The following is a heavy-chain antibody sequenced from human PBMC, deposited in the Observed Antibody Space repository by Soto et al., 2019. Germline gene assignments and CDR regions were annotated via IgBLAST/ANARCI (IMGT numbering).Heavy chain of an antibody. J-gene: IGHJ1*01. D-gene: IGHD3-22*01. V-gene: IGHV3-23*01. CDR1: GFTFSSYA. CDR3: ANVPYYYDSSGYYYAEYLQH. CDR2: ISGSGGST. Sequence: GGSLRLSCAASGFTFSSYAMSWVRQAPGKGLEWVSAISGSGGSTYYADSVKGRFTISRDNSKNTLYLQMNSLRAEDTAVYYCANVPYYYDSSGYYYAEYLQHWGQGTLVTVYS.